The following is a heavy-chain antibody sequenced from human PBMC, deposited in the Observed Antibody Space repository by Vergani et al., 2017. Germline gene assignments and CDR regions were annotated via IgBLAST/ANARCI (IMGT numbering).Heavy chain of an antibody. V-gene: IGHV3-23*01. D-gene: IGHD5-12*01. CDR1: GFTFNHYA. CDR3: AKANPRNSGYDYLYNSHAMDV. J-gene: IGHJ6*04. CDR2: ISGSGGST. Sequence: EVQLLESGGDLVQPGGSLRLSCAASGFTFNHYAMNWVRQAPGKGLEWVSGISGSGGSTYYAGSVKGRFTISRDSSKNTLYLQMNSLSAGDTAVYYCAKANPRNSGYDYLYNSHAMDVWGNGATVTVSS.